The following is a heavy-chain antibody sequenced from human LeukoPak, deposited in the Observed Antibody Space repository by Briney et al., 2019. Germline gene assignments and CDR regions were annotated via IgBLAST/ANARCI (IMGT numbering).Heavy chain of an antibody. V-gene: IGHV3-13*01. Sequence: GGSLRLSCAASGFTFSIYDMEWVRQATGKGLEWVSAIGSAGDTYYPDSVKGRFTISRENAKNSLYLQMNSLRAEDTAVYYCARDAPGTWIQLWLRYFDYWGQGTLVTVSS. CDR1: GFTFSIYD. CDR3: ARDAPGTWIQLWLRYFDY. J-gene: IGHJ4*02. D-gene: IGHD5-18*01. CDR2: IGSAGDT.